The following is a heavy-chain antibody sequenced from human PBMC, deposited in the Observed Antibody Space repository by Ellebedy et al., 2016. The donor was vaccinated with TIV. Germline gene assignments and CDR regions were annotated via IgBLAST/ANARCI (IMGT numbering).Heavy chain of an antibody. CDR3: ACWYYDSLTGHSTDFDY. D-gene: IGHD3-9*01. CDR1: GGSISSSTHY. V-gene: IGHV4-39*07. CDR2: LYGGHT. J-gene: IGHJ4*02. Sequence: SETLSLTCLVSGGSISSSTHYWGWIRQPPGKGLEWIGSLYGGHTNYNPSLQSRVTISGDTSKNQFSLKLGSVTAADTAVYSCACWYYDSLTGHSTDFDYWGQGTLVTVSS.